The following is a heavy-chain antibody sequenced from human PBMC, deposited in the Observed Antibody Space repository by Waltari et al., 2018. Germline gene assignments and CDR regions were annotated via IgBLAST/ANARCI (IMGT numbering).Heavy chain of an antibody. J-gene: IGHJ6*02. Sequence: EVQLLESGGGLVQPGGSLRLSCAASGFTFSSYAISWVRQAPGKGLEWVSAISGSGGSTYYADSVKGRFTISRDNSKNTLYLQMNSLRAEDTAVYYCAKDMGSLGGMDVWGQGTTVTVSS. D-gene: IGHD1-26*01. CDR1: GFTFSSYA. CDR2: ISGSGGST. V-gene: IGHV3-23*01. CDR3: AKDMGSLGGMDV.